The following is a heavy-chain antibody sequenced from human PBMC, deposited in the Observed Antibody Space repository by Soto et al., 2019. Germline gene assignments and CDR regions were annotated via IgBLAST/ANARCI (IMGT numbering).Heavy chain of an antibody. CDR3: ARDNVASTNYFWFDP. CDR2: VWNDGTNP. J-gene: IGHJ5*02. V-gene: IGHV3-33*01. CDR1: GFTFSSDG. Sequence: QVQLVESGGGVVQPGRSLRLSCAASGFTFSSDGMHWVRLTPGKGLEWVALVWNDGTNPYYADSVQGRFTISRDNSKNTLYLQMNRLSAEDTAVYSCARDNVASTNYFWFDPRGQGTLVTVSS. D-gene: IGHD1-7*01.